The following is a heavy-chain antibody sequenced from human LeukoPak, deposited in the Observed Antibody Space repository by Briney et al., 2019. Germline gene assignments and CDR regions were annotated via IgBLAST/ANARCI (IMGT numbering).Heavy chain of an antibody. V-gene: IGHV3-11*01. J-gene: IGHJ4*02. CDR1: GFTFTDYY. CDR2: ISISGSTI. D-gene: IGHD5-12*01. CDR3: ARDSGYDLSWEY. Sequence: GGSLRLSCAASGFTFTDYYMSWIRQAPGKGLEWVSYISISGSTIYYADSLKGRFTISRDNDKNLLCLEMNSLRAEETAVYYCARDSGYDLSWEYWGQGTLVTVSS.